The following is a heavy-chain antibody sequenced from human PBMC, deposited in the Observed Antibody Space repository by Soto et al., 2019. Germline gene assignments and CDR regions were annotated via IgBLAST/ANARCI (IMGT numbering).Heavy chain of an antibody. J-gene: IGHJ4*02. CDR3: ARNNYYGSGSPVGY. V-gene: IGHV3-33*01. Sequence: QVQLVESGGGVVQPGRSLRLSCAASGFTFSSYGMHWVRQAPGKGLEWVAVIWYDGSNKYYADSVKGRFTISSDNSKNTLYLQMNSLRAEDTAVYYCARNNYYGSGSPVGYWGQGTLVTVSS. CDR1: GFTFSSYG. CDR2: IWYDGSNK. D-gene: IGHD3-10*01.